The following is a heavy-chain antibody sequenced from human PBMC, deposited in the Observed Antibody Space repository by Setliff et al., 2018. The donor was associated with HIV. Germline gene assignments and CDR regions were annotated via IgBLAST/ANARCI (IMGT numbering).Heavy chain of an antibody. CDR1: GASISSGGYY. CDR2: IYYSGST. J-gene: IGHJ4*02. Sequence: SETLSLTCTVSGASISSGGYYWSWIRQPPGKGLEWIGSIYYSGSTYYNPSLKSRVTISEDTSKNQFSLKLSSVTAADTAVYYCARDPSIGYYYDSSGSYFDYWGQGTLVTVSS. V-gene: IGHV4-39*07. CDR3: ARDPSIGYYYDSSGSYFDY. D-gene: IGHD3-22*01.